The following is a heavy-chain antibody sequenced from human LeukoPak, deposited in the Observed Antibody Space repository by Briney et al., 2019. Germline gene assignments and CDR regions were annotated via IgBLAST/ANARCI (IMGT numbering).Heavy chain of an antibody. CDR2: IYYGGST. J-gene: IGHJ4*02. D-gene: IGHD3-22*01. V-gene: IGHV4-59*01. CDR1: GGSISSYY. Sequence: PSETLSLTCTVSGGSISSYYWSWIREPPGKGLEWIGYIYYGGSTDYNPSLKSRVTIPKDTSKTQFSLRLSSVTAADTAVYYCARARLDSSGRFDYWGQGTLVTVSS. CDR3: ARARLDSSGRFDY.